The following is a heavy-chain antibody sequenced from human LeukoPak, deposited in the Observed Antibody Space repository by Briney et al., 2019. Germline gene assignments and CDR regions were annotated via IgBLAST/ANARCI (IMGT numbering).Heavy chain of an antibody. Sequence: SETLSLTCTVSGYSISSGYFWGWIRQPPGKGLEWIGTIYHSVTTYYNPSLKSRVTISVDTSKNQFSLKLTSVTAADTAVYYCARPFVDTAMGPSNGMDVWGQGTTVTVSS. V-gene: IGHV4-38-2*02. J-gene: IGHJ6*02. CDR3: ARPFVDTAMGPSNGMDV. CDR1: GYSISSGYF. CDR2: IYHSVTT. D-gene: IGHD5-18*01.